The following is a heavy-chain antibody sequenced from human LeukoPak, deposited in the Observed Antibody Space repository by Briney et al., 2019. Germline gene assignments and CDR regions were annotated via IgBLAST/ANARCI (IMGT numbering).Heavy chain of an antibody. CDR1: GFTFSSYG. D-gene: IGHD3-9*01. J-gene: IGHJ4*02. CDR2: ISYDGSNK. CDR3: APLVNDY. V-gene: IGHV3-30*03. Sequence: GGSLRLSCAASGFTFSSYGMHWARQAPGKGLEWVAVISYDGSNKYYADSVKGRFTISRDNSKNTLYLQMNSLRAEDTAVYYCAPLVNDYWGQGTLVTVSS.